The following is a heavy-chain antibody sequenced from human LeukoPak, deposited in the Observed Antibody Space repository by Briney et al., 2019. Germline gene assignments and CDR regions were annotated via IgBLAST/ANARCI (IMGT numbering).Heavy chain of an antibody. CDR1: GYTLTELS. J-gene: IGHJ4*02. Sequence: ASVKVSCKVSGYTLTELSMHWVRQAPGKGLEWMGWMNPNSGNTGYAQKFQGRVTITRNTSISTAYMELSSLRSEDTAVYYCARGLLVGATAYWGQGTLVTVSS. CDR2: MNPNSGNT. CDR3: ARGLLVGATAY. V-gene: IGHV1-8*03. D-gene: IGHD1-26*01.